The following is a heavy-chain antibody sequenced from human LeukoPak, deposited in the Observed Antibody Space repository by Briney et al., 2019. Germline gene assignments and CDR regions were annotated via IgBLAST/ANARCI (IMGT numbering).Heavy chain of an antibody. CDR1: GFSFRAYW. CDR2: IKEDGSET. J-gene: IGHJ4*02. V-gene: IGHV3-7*03. Sequence: PGGSLRLSCAASGFSFRAYWMTWVRQAPGTGLEWVAIIKEDGSETYSMDSVKGRFTISRDNAKNSLYMQMNSLRGDDTAVYYCARVIWRQLAPFGYWGQGALVTVSS. CDR3: ARVIWRQLAPFGY. D-gene: IGHD6-13*01.